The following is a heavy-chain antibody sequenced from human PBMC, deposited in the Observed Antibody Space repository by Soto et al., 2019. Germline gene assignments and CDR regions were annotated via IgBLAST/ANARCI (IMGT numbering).Heavy chain of an antibody. Sequence: GGSLRLSCAASGSTFSGYAMTWVRQAPGKGLEWVSAITGEGGDTYHADSVKGRFTISRDNSKNTLFLQMDGLRADDAAVYYCAKGSAIGSPYYFDFWGQGTLVTVSS. V-gene: IGHV3-23*01. CDR1: GSTFSGYA. CDR3: AKGSAIGSPYYFDF. J-gene: IGHJ4*02. D-gene: IGHD6-25*01. CDR2: ITGEGGDT.